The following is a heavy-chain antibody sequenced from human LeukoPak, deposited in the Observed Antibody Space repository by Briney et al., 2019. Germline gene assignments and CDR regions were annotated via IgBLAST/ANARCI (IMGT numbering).Heavy chain of an antibody. Sequence: NFQGRVTMTRDTSTSTVYMDLSSLRSEDTAVYYCARSYNPRYYFDYWGQGTLVTVSS. D-gene: IGHD5-24*01. V-gene: IGHV1-46*01. J-gene: IGHJ4*02. CDR3: ARSYNPRYYFDY.